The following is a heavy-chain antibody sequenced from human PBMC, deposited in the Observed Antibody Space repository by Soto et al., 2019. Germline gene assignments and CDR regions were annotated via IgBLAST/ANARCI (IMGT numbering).Heavy chain of an antibody. Sequence: GSLRLSCAASGFTFSSYSMNWVHQAPGKGLEWVSSISSSSSYIYYADSVKGRFTISRDNAKNSLYLQMNSLRAEDTAVYYFARVIAGRDWNYESRYYYYMDVWGKGTTVTVSS. CDR3: ARVIAGRDWNYESRYYYYMDV. J-gene: IGHJ6*03. V-gene: IGHV3-21*01. CDR1: GFTFSSYS. D-gene: IGHD1-7*01. CDR2: ISSSSSYI.